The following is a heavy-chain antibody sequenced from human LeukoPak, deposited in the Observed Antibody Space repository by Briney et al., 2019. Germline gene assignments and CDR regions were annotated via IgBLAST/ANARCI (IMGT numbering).Heavy chain of an antibody. J-gene: IGHJ6*03. CDR3: ARGIMNYDLRVRNYYYYMDV. CDR1: GGSISSYY. Sequence: NPSETLPLTCTVSGGSISSYYWSWIRQPAGKGLEWIGRIYTSGSTNYNPSLKSRVTMSVDTSKNQFSLKLSSVTAADTAVYYCARGIMNYDLRVRNYYYYMDVWGKGTTVTVSS. V-gene: IGHV4-4*07. D-gene: IGHD3-3*01. CDR2: IYTSGST.